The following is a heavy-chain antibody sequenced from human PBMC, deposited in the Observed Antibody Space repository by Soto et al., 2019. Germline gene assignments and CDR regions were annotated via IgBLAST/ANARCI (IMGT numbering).Heavy chain of an antibody. Sequence: EVQLVESGGGLVQPGGSLRLACIASGFTFSDNYMDWVRQASGKGLEWVGRSRNKANSYTAEYAASVKGRFTISRGDSDNALYLQMNSLKAEDTAVYYCARSTVGVKDAFDIWGQGTMVTVSS. J-gene: IGHJ3*02. D-gene: IGHD1-26*01. V-gene: IGHV3-72*01. CDR1: GFTFSDNY. CDR3: ARSTVGVKDAFDI. CDR2: SRNKANSYTA.